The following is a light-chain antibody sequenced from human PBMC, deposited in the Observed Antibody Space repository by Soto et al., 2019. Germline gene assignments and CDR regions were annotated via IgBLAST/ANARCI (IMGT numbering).Light chain of an antibody. J-gene: IGKJ2*01. CDR3: QQYGSSPPYT. V-gene: IGKV3-20*01. CDR2: GAS. Sequence: EIVLTQSPGTLSLSPGDRATLSCRASQSVSRSYLAWYHHKPGQAPRLLIYGASSRATGIPDRFSGSGSGTDFTLTISRLEPEDFAVYYCQQYGSSPPYTFDQGTKLEIK. CDR1: QSVSRSY.